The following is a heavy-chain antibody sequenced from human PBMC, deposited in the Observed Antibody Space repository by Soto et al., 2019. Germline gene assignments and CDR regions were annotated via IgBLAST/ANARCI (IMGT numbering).Heavy chain of an antibody. CDR2: ITNDGRDK. Sequence: QVQLVESGGGVVQPGRSLRLSCAASGFTFNNYGMHWARQAPGKGLEWVAAITNDGRDKSYADSVKGRLTISRDNSKKTVFLQMSSLRAEDTAVYECARDRARAGSHVIDWGQGTMVTVSS. J-gene: IGHJ3*01. D-gene: IGHD2-21*01. CDR1: GFTFNNYG. CDR3: ARDRARAGSHVID. V-gene: IGHV3-30*03.